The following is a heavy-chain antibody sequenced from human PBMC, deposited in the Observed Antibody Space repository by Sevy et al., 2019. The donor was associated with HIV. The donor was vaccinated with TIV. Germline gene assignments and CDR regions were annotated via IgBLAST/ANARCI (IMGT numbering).Heavy chain of an antibody. V-gene: IGHV3-23*01. CDR3: AKGYCSGGTCRRDYYYYGMDA. J-gene: IGHJ6*02. D-gene: IGHD2-15*01. Sequence: GGSLRLSCAASGFTFRTYAMNWVRQAPGKGLEWDSSITTSGRYTYSADSVECRFTISRDNSQNTVYLQMNSLRVDDTAVYYCAKGYCSGGTCRRDYYYYGMDAWGQGTTVTVSS. CDR2: ITTSGRYT. CDR1: GFTFRTYA.